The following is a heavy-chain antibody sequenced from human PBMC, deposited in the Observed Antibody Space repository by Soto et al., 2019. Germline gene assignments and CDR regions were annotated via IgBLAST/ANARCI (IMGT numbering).Heavy chain of an antibody. CDR2: ISGSGGST. V-gene: IGHV3-23*01. J-gene: IGHJ3*02. CDR3: AKPNWSTSCCPLI. D-gene: IGHD2-2*01. CDR1: GFTFSSYA. Sequence: EVQLLESGVGLVQPGGSLRLSCAASGFTFSSYAMSWVRQAPGKGLEWVSAISGSGGSTYYADSVKGRFTISRDTSKNTLYLQMSSLRAEDTAVYYCAKPNWSTSCCPLICGQGTMVTVSS.